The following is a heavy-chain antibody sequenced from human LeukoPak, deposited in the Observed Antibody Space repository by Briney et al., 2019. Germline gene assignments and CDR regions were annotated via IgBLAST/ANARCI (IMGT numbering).Heavy chain of an antibody. V-gene: IGHV1-18*01. CDR3: ATNDESYDSSLGGAFDI. CDR2: ISAYNGNT. CDR1: GYTFTSYG. Sequence: ASVKVSCKASGYTFTSYGIRRVRQAPGQGLEWMGWISAYNGNTNYAQKLQGRVTMTTDTSTSTAYMELRSLRSDDTAVYYCATNDESYDSSLGGAFDIWGQGTMVTVSS. D-gene: IGHD3-22*01. J-gene: IGHJ3*02.